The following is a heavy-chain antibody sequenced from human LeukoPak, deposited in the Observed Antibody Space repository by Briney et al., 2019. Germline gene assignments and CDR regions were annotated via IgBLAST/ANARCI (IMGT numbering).Heavy chain of an antibody. CDR3: ARAAGGSGWYEDFDY. V-gene: IGHV4-39*07. D-gene: IGHD6-19*01. J-gene: IGHJ4*02. Sequence: SETLSLTCTVSGGSISSSPYYWAWIRQPPGKGLEWIGSFYYSGSTYYNPSLKSRVTISVDTSKNQFSLKLSSVTAADTAVYYCARAAGGSGWYEDFDYWGQGTLVTVSS. CDR1: GGSISSSPYY. CDR2: FYYSGST.